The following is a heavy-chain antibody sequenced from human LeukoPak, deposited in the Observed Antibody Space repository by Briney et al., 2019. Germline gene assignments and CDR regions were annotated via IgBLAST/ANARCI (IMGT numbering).Heavy chain of an antibody. Sequence: GGSLRLSCAASGFTVSSNYMSWVRQAPGKGLEWVAFIRYDGSNKYYADSVKGRFTISRDNSKNTMSLQMNSPRAEDTAVYYCAKDAGYYYGSGSGWGQGIFDYWGQGTLVTVSS. CDR2: IRYDGSNK. V-gene: IGHV3-30*02. CDR3: AKDAGYYYGSGSGWGQGIFDY. CDR1: GFTVSSNY. J-gene: IGHJ4*02. D-gene: IGHD3-10*01.